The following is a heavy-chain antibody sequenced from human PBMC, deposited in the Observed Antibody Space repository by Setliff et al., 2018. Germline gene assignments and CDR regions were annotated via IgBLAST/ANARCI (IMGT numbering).Heavy chain of an antibody. Sequence: SETLSLTCAVSDYSISSGYYWGWIRQPPGKGLEWIGSVYYSGSTNYNPSLKSRVTISVDTSKNQFSLKLSSVTAADTAVYYCARGFYYYYYYYMDVWGKGTTVTVSS. CDR3: ARGFYYYYYYYMDV. CDR2: VYYSGST. CDR1: DYSISSGYY. J-gene: IGHJ6*03. V-gene: IGHV4-38-2*01.